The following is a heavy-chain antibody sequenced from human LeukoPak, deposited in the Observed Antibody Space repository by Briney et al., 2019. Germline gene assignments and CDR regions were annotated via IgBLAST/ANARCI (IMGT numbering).Heavy chain of an antibody. J-gene: IGHJ4*02. D-gene: IGHD5-12*01. Sequence: GESLKISCRGSGYGFTNYWIAWVRQMPGKTLEWMGIIYPGDSDTRYNPSFQGQVTISADKSISTAYLQWSSLKASDTAMYYCALRGAYDDRFDFWGQGTLVTVSS. V-gene: IGHV5-51*01. CDR3: ALRGAYDDRFDF. CDR2: IYPGDSDT. CDR1: GYGFTNYW.